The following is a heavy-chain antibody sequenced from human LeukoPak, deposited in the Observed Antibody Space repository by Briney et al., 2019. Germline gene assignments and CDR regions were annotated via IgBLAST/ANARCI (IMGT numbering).Heavy chain of an antibody. J-gene: IGHJ4*02. CDR2: FNPEDGET. CDR1: GYTLTELS. CDR3: ATGSLRLGEFSLGY. V-gene: IGHV1-24*01. Sequence: ASVKVSCKVSGYTLTELSMHWVRQAPGKGLEWMGGFNPEDGETVYAQRFQGRVTMTEDTSTDTAYMELSSLRSEDTAVYYCATGSLRLGEFSLGYWGQGTLVTVSS. D-gene: IGHD3-16*02.